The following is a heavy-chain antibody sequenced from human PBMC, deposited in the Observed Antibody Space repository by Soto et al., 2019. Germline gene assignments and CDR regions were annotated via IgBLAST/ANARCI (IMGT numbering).Heavy chain of an antibody. D-gene: IGHD6-13*01. CDR2: IWYDGSNK. J-gene: IGHJ6*02. Sequence: PGGSLRLSCAASGFTFSSYGMHWVRQAPGKGLEWVAVIWYDGSNKYYADSVKGRFTISRDNSKNTLYLQMNSLRAEDTAVYYCARVEQQLARACYYYGMDVWGQGTTVTVSS. CDR1: GFTFSSYG. CDR3: ARVEQQLARACYYYGMDV. V-gene: IGHV3-33*01.